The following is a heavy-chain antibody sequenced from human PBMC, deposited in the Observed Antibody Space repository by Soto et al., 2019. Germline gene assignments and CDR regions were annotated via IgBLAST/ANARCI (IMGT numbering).Heavy chain of an antibody. CDR2: INAGNGNT. Sequence: ASVKVSCKASGYTFTSYAMHWVRQAPGQRLEWMGWINAGNGNTKYSQKFQGRVTITRDTSESTAYMELSSLRSEDTAVYYCARAHNNVRIAVAGRGDYWGQGTLVTVSS. CDR1: GYTFTSYA. D-gene: IGHD6-19*01. V-gene: IGHV1-3*01. CDR3: ARAHNNVRIAVAGRGDY. J-gene: IGHJ4*02.